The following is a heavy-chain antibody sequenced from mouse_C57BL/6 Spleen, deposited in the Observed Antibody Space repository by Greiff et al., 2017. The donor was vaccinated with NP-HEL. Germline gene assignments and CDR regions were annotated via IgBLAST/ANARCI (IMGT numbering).Heavy chain of an antibody. Sequence: DVKLQESGGGLVKPGGSLKLSCAASGFTFSDYGMHWVRQAPEKGLEWVAYISSGSSTIYYADTVKGRFTISRDNAKNTLFLQMTSLRSEDTAMYYCARPGTGDFDYWGQGTTLTVSS. V-gene: IGHV5-17*01. D-gene: IGHD4-1*01. CDR1: GFTFSDYG. CDR2: ISSGSSTI. CDR3: ARPGTGDFDY. J-gene: IGHJ2*01.